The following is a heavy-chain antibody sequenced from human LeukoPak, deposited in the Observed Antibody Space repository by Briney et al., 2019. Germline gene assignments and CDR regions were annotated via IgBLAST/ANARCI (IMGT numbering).Heavy chain of an antibody. CDR2: ISWDSGNF. V-gene: IGHV3-9*01. CDR3: AKAQSDQWLPSVL. CDR1: GFTFDDFA. D-gene: IGHD6-19*01. Sequence: PGRSLRLSCAASGFTFDDFAMQWVRQPPGKGLEWVSGISWDSGNFGYADSVKGRFTISRGNARNSLYLQLNTLRVEDTAVYYCAKAQSDQWLPSVLWGQGTLVTVSS. J-gene: IGHJ4*02.